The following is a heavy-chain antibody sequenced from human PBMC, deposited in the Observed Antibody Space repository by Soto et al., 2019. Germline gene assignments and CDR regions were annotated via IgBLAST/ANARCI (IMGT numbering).Heavy chain of an antibody. Sequence: PSQTLSLTCAISGDSVSSNSAAWNWIRQSPSRGLEWLGRTYYRSKWYNDYAVSVKSRLIINPDTSKNQFSLQLSSLTPEDTAAYLCARENTNHWGFDPWGQGTLVTVSS. D-gene: IGHD7-27*01. J-gene: IGHJ5*02. V-gene: IGHV6-1*01. CDR2: TYYRSKWYN. CDR3: ARENTNHWGFDP. CDR1: GDSVSSNSAA.